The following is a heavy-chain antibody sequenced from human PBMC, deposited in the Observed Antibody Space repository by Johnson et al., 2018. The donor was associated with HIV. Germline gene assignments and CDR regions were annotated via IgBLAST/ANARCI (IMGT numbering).Heavy chain of an antibody. J-gene: IGHJ3*02. Sequence: QVQLVESGGGWAQPGGSLRLSCPPSAFTFSDSYMNWIRQAPGKGLEWVSYISGSDGAIWYADSVKGRFTVSRDNAKNSFYLQMNSLRAEDTAVYYCARSVNAGRPFDIWGQGTLVTVSS. CDR1: AFTFSDSY. V-gene: IGHV3-11*04. CDR2: ISGSDGAI. D-gene: IGHD2-8*01. CDR3: ARSVNAGRPFDI.